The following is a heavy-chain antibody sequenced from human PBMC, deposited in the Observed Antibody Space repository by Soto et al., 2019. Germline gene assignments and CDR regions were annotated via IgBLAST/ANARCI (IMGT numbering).Heavy chain of an antibody. CDR1: GFTLSSYS. CDR3: ARFKDGYNFYFDC. J-gene: IGHJ4*02. D-gene: IGHD5-12*01. CDR2: ISSSSYTI. V-gene: IGHV3-48*01. Sequence: GGSLRLSCAVSGFTLSSYSMNWVRQAPGKGLEWVSYISSSSYTIYYADSVKGRFTSSRDNAKNSLYLQMNSLRAEDTAVYYCARFKDGYNFYFDCWGQGTLVTVSS.